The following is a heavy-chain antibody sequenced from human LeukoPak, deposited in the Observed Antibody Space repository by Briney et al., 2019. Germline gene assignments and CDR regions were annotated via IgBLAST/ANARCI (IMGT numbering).Heavy chain of an antibody. CDR1: GYTFTGYY. D-gene: IGHD6-19*01. V-gene: IGHV1-2*02. CDR2: INPNSGGT. J-gene: IGHJ4*02. CDR3: ARGLGISGWYAPPLGYFDY. Sequence: ASVKVSCKASGYTFTGYYMHWVRQAPGQGLEWMGWINPNSGGTNYAQNFQGRVTMTRDTSMGTTYMELKRLRSDDTAVYYCARGLGISGWYAPPLGYFDYWGQGTLLTVSS.